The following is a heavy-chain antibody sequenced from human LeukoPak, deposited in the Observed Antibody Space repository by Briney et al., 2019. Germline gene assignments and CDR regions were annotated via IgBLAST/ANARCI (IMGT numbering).Heavy chain of an antibody. CDR2: MNPNSGNT. J-gene: IGHJ4*02. D-gene: IGHD3-3*01. CDR3: ARDFWSGPDRYFDY. CDR1: GYTFTSYD. Sequence: ASVKVSCKASGYTFTSYDINWVRQATGQGLEWMGWMNPNSGNTGYAQKFQGRATMTRSTSISTAYMELSSLRSEDTAVYYCARDFWSGPDRYFDYWGQGTLVTVSS. V-gene: IGHV1-8*01.